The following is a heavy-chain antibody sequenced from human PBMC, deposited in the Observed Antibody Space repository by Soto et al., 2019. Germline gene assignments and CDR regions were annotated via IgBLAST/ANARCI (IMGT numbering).Heavy chain of an antibody. CDR3: AREEVVPAAMGSYYFDY. V-gene: IGHV1-18*01. CDR1: GYTFTSYG. J-gene: IGHJ4*02. CDR2: ISAYNGNT. Sequence: ASVKVSCKASGYTFTSYGISWVRQAPGQGLEWMGWISAYNGNTNYAQKLQGRVTMTTDTSTSIAYMELRSLRSDDTAVYYCAREEVVPAAMGSYYFDYWGQGTMVTVSS. D-gene: IGHD2-2*01.